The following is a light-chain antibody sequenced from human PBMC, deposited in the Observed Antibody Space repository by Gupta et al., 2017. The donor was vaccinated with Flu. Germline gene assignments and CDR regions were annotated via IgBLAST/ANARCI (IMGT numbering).Light chain of an antibody. Sequence: QSALTQPRSVSGSPGQSVTISCTGTSSDVGGFDYVSWYQHQPGKGPKLMIFDVTERPSGVPARFSGSKSGNTASLAISGLQAEDEADYYCCSYAGSYTWVFGGGTKLTVL. J-gene: IGLJ3*02. CDR2: DVT. V-gene: IGLV2-11*01. CDR1: SSDVGGFDY. CDR3: CSYAGSYTWV.